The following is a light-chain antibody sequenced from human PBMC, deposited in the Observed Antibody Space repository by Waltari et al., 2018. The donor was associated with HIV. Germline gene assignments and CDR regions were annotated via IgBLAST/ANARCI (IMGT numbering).Light chain of an antibody. CDR2: DNN. CDR1: TSNIGKNY. CDR3: GTWDSGVSAGV. Sequence: QSVLTQPPSVSAAPGQKVTISCSGSTSNIGKNYVSWYQQIPETAPKLIIYDNNQRPSRIPDRSSGSKSGTSATLAITGLQTGDEADYYCGTWDSGVSAGVFGGGTKLTVL. J-gene: IGLJ3*02. V-gene: IGLV1-51*01.